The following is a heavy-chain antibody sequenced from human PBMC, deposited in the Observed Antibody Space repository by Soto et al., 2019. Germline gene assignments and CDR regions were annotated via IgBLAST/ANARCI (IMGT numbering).Heavy chain of an antibody. D-gene: IGHD4-17*01. CDR3: AKKLDYGGNSVYFDY. J-gene: IGHJ4*02. Sequence: GGSLRLSCAASGFTFSSYGMHWVRQAPGKGLEWVAVISYDGSNKYYADSVKGRFTISRDNSKNTLYLQMNSLRAEDTAVYYCAKKLDYGGNSVYFDYWGQGTLVTVSS. CDR2: ISYDGSNK. CDR1: GFTFSSYG. V-gene: IGHV3-30*18.